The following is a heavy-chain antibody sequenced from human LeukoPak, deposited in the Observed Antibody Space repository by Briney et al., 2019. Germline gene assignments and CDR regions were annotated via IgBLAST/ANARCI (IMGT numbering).Heavy chain of an antibody. J-gene: IGHJ4*02. Sequence: SETLSLTCAVYGGSFSGYYWSWIRQPPGKGLEWIGSIYYSGSTYYNPSLKSRVTISVDTSKDQFSLKLSSVTAADTAVYYCARHVIAVAGTEYFDYWGQGTLVTVSS. D-gene: IGHD6-19*01. CDR1: GGSFSGYY. CDR3: ARHVIAVAGTEYFDY. V-gene: IGHV4-34*01. CDR2: IYYSGST.